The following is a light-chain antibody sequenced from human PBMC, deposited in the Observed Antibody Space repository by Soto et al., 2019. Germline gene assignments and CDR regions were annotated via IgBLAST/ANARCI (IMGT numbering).Light chain of an antibody. V-gene: IGKV3-20*01. CDR1: QSVSSIY. J-gene: IGKJ2*01. CDR2: RAS. CDR3: QQYGGSPPYT. Sequence: EIVLTQSPGTLSLSPGERATLSCRASQSVSSIYLAWYQQKPGQAPRLLIYRASSRATAIPARFSGSGSGTDFSLTISRLEPEDFAVYYCQQYGGSPPYTFGQGTKLEIK.